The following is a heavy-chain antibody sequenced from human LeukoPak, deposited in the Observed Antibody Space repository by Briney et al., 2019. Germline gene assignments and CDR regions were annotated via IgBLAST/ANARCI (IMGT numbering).Heavy chain of an antibody. CDR3: ARDSSQYSSAWYDY. V-gene: IGHV3-23*01. D-gene: IGHD6-19*01. J-gene: IGHJ4*02. CDR2: ITSSGANT. Sequence: PGGSLRLSCAASGFIFRKYVMSWVRQAPGKGLEWVSAITSSGANTYYADSVKGRFTISRDNAKNSLYLQMDNLRAEDTAVYYCARDSSQYSSAWYDYWGQGTLVTVSS. CDR1: GFIFRKYV.